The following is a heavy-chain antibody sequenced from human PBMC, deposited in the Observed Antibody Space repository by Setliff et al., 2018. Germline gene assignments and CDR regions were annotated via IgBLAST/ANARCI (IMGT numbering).Heavy chain of an antibody. CDR2: IRYDGYNK. CDR1: GFTFSRYG. V-gene: IGHV3-30*02. D-gene: IGHD2-21*01. J-gene: IGHJ6*01. Sequence: GGSLRLSCAASGFTFSRYGMYWVRQAPGKGLEWVAFIRYDGYNKYYADSVQGRFTISRDNSKNTLFLQMDSLRDDDTAVYYCAKDSLEVVIALHGMDVWGQGTTVTVSS. CDR3: AKDSLEVVIALHGMDV.